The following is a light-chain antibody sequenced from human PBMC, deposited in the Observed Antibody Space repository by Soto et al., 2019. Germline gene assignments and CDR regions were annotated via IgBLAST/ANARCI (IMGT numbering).Light chain of an antibody. CDR3: QQIYSIPIT. CDR2: AAS. Sequence: DIEMTQSPFSRSASGADKITIXXRTSKSISSDLNWYQQKAGKAPKXVIYAASSLQSGVPSRFSGSGSGTHFTLTISSLQPEDFATYYCQQIYSIPITFGQGTRLEIK. J-gene: IGKJ5*01. CDR1: KSISSD. V-gene: IGKV1-39*01.